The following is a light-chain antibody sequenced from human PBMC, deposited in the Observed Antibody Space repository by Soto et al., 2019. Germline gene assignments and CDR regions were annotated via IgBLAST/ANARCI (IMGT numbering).Light chain of an antibody. V-gene: IGLV2-14*03. J-gene: IGLJ2*01. CDR2: DVS. CDR1: SGDVGAYNY. CDR3: SSFTSSTTLI. Sequence: QSVLTQPASVSGSPGQSITISCTGTSGDVGAYNYVSWYQQHPGKAPKLMIYDVSNRPSGVSNRFSGSKSGNTASLTISGLQAEDDADYYCSSFTSSTTLIFGGGTKVTVL.